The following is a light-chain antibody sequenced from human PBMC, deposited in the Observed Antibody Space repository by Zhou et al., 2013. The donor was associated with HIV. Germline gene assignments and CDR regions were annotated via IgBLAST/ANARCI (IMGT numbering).Light chain of an antibody. V-gene: IGKV1-5*03. CDR2: KAS. J-gene: IGKJ2*03. CDR1: ESISSW. Sequence: DIQMTQSPSIVSASVGDRVTITCRASESISSWLAWYQQKPGKTPRLLIYKASTLDTGVPSRFSGSGYGTDFTLTISSLQPDDFATYYCLQHNSYPYSFGQGTKLEIK. CDR3: LQHNSYPYS.